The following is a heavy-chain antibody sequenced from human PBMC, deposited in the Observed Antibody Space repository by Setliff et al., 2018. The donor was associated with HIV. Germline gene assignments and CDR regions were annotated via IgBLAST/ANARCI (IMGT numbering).Heavy chain of an antibody. Sequence: GASVKVSCKASGYTFTDYYIHWVRQAPGQGLEWMGRINPKGGGTNYVQKFQGRVTMTRDTSINTAYLELSRLRSDDTAVYYCAKDRTGTGTTLRVWGKGTTVTVSS. CDR3: AKDRTGTGTTLRV. J-gene: IGHJ6*04. CDR2: INPKGGGT. CDR1: GYTFTDYY. V-gene: IGHV1-2*06. D-gene: IGHD1-7*01.